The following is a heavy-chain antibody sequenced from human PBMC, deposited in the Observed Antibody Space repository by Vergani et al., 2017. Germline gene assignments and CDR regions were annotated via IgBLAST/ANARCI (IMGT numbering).Heavy chain of an antibody. Sequence: QVQLVESGGGVVQPGRSLRLSCAASRFTFSSYGMHWVRQAPGKGLEWVAVIWYDGSNKYYADSVKGRFTISRDNSKNTLYLQMNSLRAEDTAVYYCAKGPLGYCSGGSCHIDYWGQGTLVTVSS. V-gene: IGHV3-33*06. CDR3: AKGPLGYCSGGSCHIDY. CDR2: IWYDGSNK. CDR1: RFTFSSYG. J-gene: IGHJ4*02. D-gene: IGHD2-15*01.